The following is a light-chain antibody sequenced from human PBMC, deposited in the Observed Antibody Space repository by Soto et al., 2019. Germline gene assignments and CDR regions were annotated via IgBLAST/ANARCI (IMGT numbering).Light chain of an antibody. J-gene: IGKJ4*01. Sequence: EIVLTQSPVTLSLSPGERATLSCRASQSVSNNYLAWYQQKPGQAPRLLIYDTPTRATGIPARFSGSGSGTDFTLTISSLEPEDFAVYYCQQRSNWLTFGGGTKVDIK. V-gene: IGKV3D-20*02. CDR1: QSVSNNY. CDR2: DTP. CDR3: QQRSNWLT.